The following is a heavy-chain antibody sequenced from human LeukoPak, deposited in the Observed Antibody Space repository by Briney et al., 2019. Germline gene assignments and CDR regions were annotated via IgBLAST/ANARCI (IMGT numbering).Heavy chain of an antibody. CDR3: AKDRSSSWSPDY. CDR2: ISYDGSNK. D-gene: IGHD6-13*01. V-gene: IGHV3-30*18. Sequence: GRSLRLSCAASGFTFSSYGMHWVRQAPGKGLEWVAVISYDGSNKYYADSVKGRFTISRDNSKNTLYLQMNSLRAGDTAVYYCAKDRSSSWSPDYWGQGTLVTVSS. CDR1: GFTFSSYG. J-gene: IGHJ4*02.